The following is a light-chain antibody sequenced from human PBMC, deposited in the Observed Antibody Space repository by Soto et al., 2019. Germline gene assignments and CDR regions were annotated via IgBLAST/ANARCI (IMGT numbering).Light chain of an antibody. J-gene: IGLJ2*01. CDR3: SSYTSSSTRV. CDR2: EVS. CDR1: SSDVGGYNY. V-gene: IGLV2-14*01. Sequence: QSALTQPASVSGSPGQSITTSCTGTSSDVGGYNYVSWYQQHPGKAPKLIIYEVSNRPSGVSNRFSGSKSGNTASLTISGLQAEDEADYYCSSYTSSSTRVFGGGTKVTVL.